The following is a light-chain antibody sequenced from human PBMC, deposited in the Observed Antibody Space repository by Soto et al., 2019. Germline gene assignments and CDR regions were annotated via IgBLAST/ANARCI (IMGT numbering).Light chain of an antibody. Sequence: QSVLTQPPSESGTPGQRVTICCSGSSSNIGTNYVSWYQRLPGTAPKLLIYRNNQRPSGVPVRFSGSKSGTSASLAISGLRSEDEADYYCAAWDGSLSGVVFGGGTKVTVL. CDR2: RNN. CDR1: SSNIGTNY. J-gene: IGLJ2*01. V-gene: IGLV1-47*01. CDR3: AAWDGSLSGVV.